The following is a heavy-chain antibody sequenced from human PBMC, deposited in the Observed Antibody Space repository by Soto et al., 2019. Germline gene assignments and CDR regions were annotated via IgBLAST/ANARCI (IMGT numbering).Heavy chain of an antibody. V-gene: IGHV3-21*06. J-gene: IGHJ4*02. CDR1: GFTFTRYS. Sequence: EVQLVESGGGLVKPGGSLRLSCAASGFTFTRYSMNWVRQAPGKGLEWVSSISSTTSYIYYGDSMKGRFTISRDNAKNSLYLEMNSLGAKDTAVYYCARESEDLASNFDYWGQGTLVTVSS. CDR3: ARESEDLASNFDY. CDR2: ISSTTSYI.